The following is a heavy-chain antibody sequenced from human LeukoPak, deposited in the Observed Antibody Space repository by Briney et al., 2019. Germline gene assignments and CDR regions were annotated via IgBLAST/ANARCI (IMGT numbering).Heavy chain of an antibody. CDR3: ARDGTTTEDY. J-gene: IGHJ4*02. CDR2: ISGYNDNT. D-gene: IGHD1/OR15-1a*01. CDR1: GYTFTSFG. Sequence: GASVKVSCNTSGYTFTSFGISWVRQAPGQGLEWMGWISGYNDNTNYAKKFQGRVTMTTDTSTSTAYMELRSLRSDDTAVYYCARDGTTTEDYWGQGTLVTVSS. V-gene: IGHV1-18*01.